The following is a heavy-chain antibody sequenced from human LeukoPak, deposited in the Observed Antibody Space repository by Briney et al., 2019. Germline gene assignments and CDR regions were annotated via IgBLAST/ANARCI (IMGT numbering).Heavy chain of an antibody. CDR3: ARLRYSSSWYLFDY. V-gene: IGHV3-9*01. D-gene: IGHD6-13*01. J-gene: IGHJ4*02. Sequence: SAGSLRLSCAASGFTFDDYAMHWVRQAPGKGLEWVSGISWNSGSIGYAGSVKGRFTISRDNAKNSLYLQMNSLRAEDTALYYCARLRYSSSWYLFDYWGQGTLVTVSS. CDR1: GFTFDDYA. CDR2: ISWNSGSI.